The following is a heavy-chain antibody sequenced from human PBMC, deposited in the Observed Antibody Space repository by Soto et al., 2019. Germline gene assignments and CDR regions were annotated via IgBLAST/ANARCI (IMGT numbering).Heavy chain of an antibody. CDR2: INHSGST. Sequence: PSETLSLTCAVYGGSFSGYYWSWIRQPPGKGLEWIREINHSGSTNYNPSLKSRVTISVDTSKNQFSLKLSSVTAADTAVYYCARVIPRDENWFDPWGQGTLVTVSS. CDR3: ARVIPRDENWFDP. V-gene: IGHV4-34*01. J-gene: IGHJ5*02. D-gene: IGHD2-21*01. CDR1: GGSFSGYY.